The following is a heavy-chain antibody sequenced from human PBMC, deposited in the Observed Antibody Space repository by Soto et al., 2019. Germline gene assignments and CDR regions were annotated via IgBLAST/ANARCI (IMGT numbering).Heavy chain of an antibody. CDR2: VNHNGRN. CDR3: ARGGSSDWQVASDF. D-gene: IGHD6-19*01. CDR1: GGSFSGYF. J-gene: IGHJ3*01. V-gene: IGHV4-34*01. Sequence: QVYQEQWGAGLLKPSETLSLTCTVYGGSFSGYFWNWIRQSPGKGLEWIGKVNHNGRNNYNPSLKSRVTISMDMSKNQFSLKLTSVTAADTAVYYCARGGSSDWQVASDFWGQGTMVTVSS.